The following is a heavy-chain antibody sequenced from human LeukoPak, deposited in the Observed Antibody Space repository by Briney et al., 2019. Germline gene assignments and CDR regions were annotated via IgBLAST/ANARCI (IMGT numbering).Heavy chain of an antibody. D-gene: IGHD4-17*01. J-gene: IGHJ4*02. CDR3: ASDYGDYDGDY. CDR1: GFTVSSNY. V-gene: IGHV3-66*01. CDR2: IYSGGST. Sequence: GGSLRLSCAAPGFTVSSNYMSWVRQAPGKGLEWVSVIYSGGSTYYADSVKGRFTISRDNSKNTLYLQMNSLRAEDTAVYYCASDYGDYDGDYWGQGTLVTVSS.